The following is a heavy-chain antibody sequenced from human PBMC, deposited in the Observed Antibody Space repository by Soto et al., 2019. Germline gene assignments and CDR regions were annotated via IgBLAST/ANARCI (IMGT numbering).Heavy chain of an antibody. CDR3: ARGLTAARRGAFDI. Sequence: VGSLRLSSAASGFTFSDYYMSWIRQAPGKGLEWVSYISSSGSTIYYADAVKGRFTISRDNAKNSLDLQMNSLRAEDTAVYYCARGLTAARRGAFDIWGQGTMVTVSS. J-gene: IGHJ3*02. CDR1: GFTFSDYY. CDR2: ISSSGSTI. V-gene: IGHV3-11*01. D-gene: IGHD6-13*01.